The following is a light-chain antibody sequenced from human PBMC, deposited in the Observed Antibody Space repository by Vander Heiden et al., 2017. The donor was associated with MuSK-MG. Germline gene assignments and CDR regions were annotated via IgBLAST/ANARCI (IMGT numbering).Light chain of an antibody. CDR2: GAS. V-gene: IGKV3-20*01. CDR1: QSVSSSY. J-gene: IGKJ1*01. CDR3: QQESSSAAT. Sequence: EIVLTQSPGTLSLSPGERATLSCRASQSVSSSYLAWYQQKSFQAPRLLIYGASSRATAIPDTLTGSASGTDFTLTISRLDPEDFAVYYCQQESSSAATSAQGTNVKI.